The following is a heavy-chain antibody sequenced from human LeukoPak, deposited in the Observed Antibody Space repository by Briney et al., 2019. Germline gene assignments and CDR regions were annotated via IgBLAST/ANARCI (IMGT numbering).Heavy chain of an antibody. D-gene: IGHD3-16*01. CDR3: AKGFGGGATDTVYY. Sequence: GGSLRLSCAASGFTFDDYGMSWVRQAPGKGLEWVSGINWNGDSTGYADSVKGRFTISRDNAKNTLSLQMNSLRDEDTAVYYCAKGFGGGATDTVYYWGQGTLVTVSS. CDR2: INWNGDST. V-gene: IGHV3-20*04. CDR1: GFTFDDYG. J-gene: IGHJ4*02.